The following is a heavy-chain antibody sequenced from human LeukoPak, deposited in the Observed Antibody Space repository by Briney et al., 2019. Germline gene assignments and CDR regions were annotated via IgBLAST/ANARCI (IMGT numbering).Heavy chain of an antibody. CDR3: ARDRYDYDILTGYYGGYYGMDV. J-gene: IGHJ6*02. CDR2: INHSGRT. Sequence: SETLSLTCTVSGGSISSSSYYWGWIRQPPGKGLEWIGEINHSGRTYYNPSLKSRVTISVDTSKNQFSLKLSSVTAADTAVYYCARDRYDYDILTGYYGGYYGMDVWGQGTTVTVSS. CDR1: GGSISSSSYY. D-gene: IGHD3-9*01. V-gene: IGHV4-39*07.